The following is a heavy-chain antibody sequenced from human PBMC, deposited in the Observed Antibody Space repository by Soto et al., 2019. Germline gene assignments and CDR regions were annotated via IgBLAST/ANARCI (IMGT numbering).Heavy chain of an antibody. Sequence: VQLVQSGVELKRLGSSWKCSCKPSGGTSNGITISWGGQPLGQGLGWMGGIIPFFGTATYAQKFQGKVAIIADESTSAAYMELRSLRSEDTAVYYCALWGFRDGNNSKYNYSGMDVWGQGTTVTVSS. CDR3: ALWGFRDGNNSKYNYSGMDV. CDR2: IIPFFGTA. D-gene: IGHD1-1*01. CDR1: GGTSNGIT. J-gene: IGHJ6*02. V-gene: IGHV1-69*01.